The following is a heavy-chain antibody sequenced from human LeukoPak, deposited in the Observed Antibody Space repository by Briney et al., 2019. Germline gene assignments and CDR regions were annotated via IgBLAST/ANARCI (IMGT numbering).Heavy chain of an antibody. D-gene: IGHD3-16*01. Sequence: GASVKVSCKASGYSFTSSGFNWVRQAPGQGLEWMGWMNTKTGNTGFAQKLQGRVTMSMDTSITTAYMEATSLRSEDTAVYYCVAMLYWGQGTLVTVSS. CDR2: MNTKTGNT. CDR3: VAMLY. V-gene: IGHV1-8*02. J-gene: IGHJ4*02. CDR1: GYSFTSSG.